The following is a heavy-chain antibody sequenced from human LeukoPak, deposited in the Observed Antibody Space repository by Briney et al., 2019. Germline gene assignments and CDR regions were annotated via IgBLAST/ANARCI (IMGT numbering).Heavy chain of an antibody. J-gene: IGHJ4*02. CDR1: KFTFSNYA. CDR3: AKDVGATRGYYFDY. D-gene: IGHD1-26*01. V-gene: IGHV3-23*01. Sequence: GGSLRLSCAASKFTFSNYAMSWVRQAPGKGLEWVSAISNSGGNTFYADSVKGRFTISRDNSKNTLYLQMNSLRAEDTAVYYCAKDVGATRGYYFDYWGQGTLVTVSS. CDR2: ISNSGGNT.